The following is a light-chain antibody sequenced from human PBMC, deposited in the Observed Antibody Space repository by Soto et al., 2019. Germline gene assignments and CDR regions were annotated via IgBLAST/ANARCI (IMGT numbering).Light chain of an antibody. V-gene: IGKV1-39*01. CDR2: AAS. CDR3: QQSYAPPGT. Sequence: DIQMTQSPSYLSASVGDRVTMTCRASQRINNSLNWYQQKLGKAPKLLIYAASCLQSGVPSRFRGRASGTDFTLTFSSLQPDDFATYSCQQSYAPPGTVGQGTKVEIK. CDR1: QRINNS. J-gene: IGKJ1*01.